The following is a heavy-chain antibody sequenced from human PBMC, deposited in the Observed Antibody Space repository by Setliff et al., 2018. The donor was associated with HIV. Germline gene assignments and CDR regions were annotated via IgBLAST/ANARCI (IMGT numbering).Heavy chain of an antibody. Sequence: SVKVSCKSSGDIFNNNAINWVRQAPGQGLEWMGRIIPIFGMANYARKFQGRVTITADKSTSTAYLELSSLTYDDTAIYYCARAEFLGPESDFDIWGQGTMVTVS. CDR3: ARAEFLGPESDFDI. D-gene: IGHD3-10*01. V-gene: IGHV1-69*04. CDR1: GDIFNNNA. J-gene: IGHJ3*02. CDR2: IIPIFGMA.